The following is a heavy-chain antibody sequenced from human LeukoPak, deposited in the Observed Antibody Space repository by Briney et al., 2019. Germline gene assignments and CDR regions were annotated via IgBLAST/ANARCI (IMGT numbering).Heavy chain of an antibody. CDR1: GGSFSGYY. CDR3: ARALGLQITNEEWFDP. J-gene: IGHJ5*02. V-gene: IGHV4-34*01. Sequence: PSETLSLTCAVYGGSFSGYYWSWLRQPPGKGLEWIGEINHSGSTNYNPSLKSRVTISVDTSKNQFSLKLSSVTAADTAVYYCARALGLQITNEEWFDPWGQGTLVTVSS. CDR2: INHSGST. D-gene: IGHD4-11*01.